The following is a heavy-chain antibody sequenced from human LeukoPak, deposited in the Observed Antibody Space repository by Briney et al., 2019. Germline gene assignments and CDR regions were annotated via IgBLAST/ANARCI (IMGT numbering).Heavy chain of an antibody. J-gene: IGHJ4*02. CDR2: INSDGSSS. D-gene: IGHD1-26*01. CDR1: EFNFSRYW. V-gene: IGHV3-74*01. Sequence: PGGSLRPSCVASEFNFSRYWMHWVRQAPEKGLVWVSRINSDGSSSSYADSVKGRFTISRDNAKNSLYLQMNSLRAEDTAVYYCAREIVGTAFDYWGQGTLVTVSS. CDR3: AREIVGTAFDY.